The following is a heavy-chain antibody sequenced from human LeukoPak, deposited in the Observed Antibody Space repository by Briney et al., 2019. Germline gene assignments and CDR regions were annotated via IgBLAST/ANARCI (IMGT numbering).Heavy chain of an antibody. Sequence: QHGESLKISCAASGFNFNNYGMHWVRQGPGKGLEWVTFIQNDGSSKYYADSVKGRFIVCRDNSKNTVYLQMNSLRVEDTAVYYCAKKIGVVVPGSMNSWGQGTLVTVSS. CDR2: IQNDGSSK. V-gene: IGHV3-30*02. D-gene: IGHD2-2*01. CDR3: AKKIGVVVPGSMNS. J-gene: IGHJ4*02. CDR1: GFNFNNYG.